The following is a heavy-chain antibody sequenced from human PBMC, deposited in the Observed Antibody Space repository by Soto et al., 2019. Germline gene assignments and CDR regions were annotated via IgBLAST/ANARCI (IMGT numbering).Heavy chain of an antibody. CDR2: IYWNDDK. V-gene: IGHV2-5*01. J-gene: IGHJ4*02. Sequence: QITLKESGPTLVKPTQTLTLTCTFSGFSLSTSGVGVGWIRQPPGKALEWLALIYWNDDKRYSPSLKSRLTITKDTSKNQVVLTMTNMDSVDTATYYCAHPKRPVLWLLGFDYWGQGTLVTVSS. CDR1: GFSLSTSGVG. D-gene: IGHD6-19*01. CDR3: AHPKRPVLWLLGFDY.